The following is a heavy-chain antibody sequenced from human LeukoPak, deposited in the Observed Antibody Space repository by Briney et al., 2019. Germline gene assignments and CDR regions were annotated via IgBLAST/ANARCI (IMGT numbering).Heavy chain of an antibody. Sequence: PSETLSLTCTVSGGPISSSFWSWIRQPPGKGLEWIGHIYYSGSTNYNPSLKSRVTISVDTSKNQFSLKLSSVTAADTAVYSCARRGANSGSYSHFDPWGRGTLSLSPQ. CDR3: ARRGANSGSYSHFDP. D-gene: IGHD1-26*01. CDR2: IYYSGST. CDR1: GGPISSSF. J-gene: IGHJ2*01. V-gene: IGHV4-59*01.